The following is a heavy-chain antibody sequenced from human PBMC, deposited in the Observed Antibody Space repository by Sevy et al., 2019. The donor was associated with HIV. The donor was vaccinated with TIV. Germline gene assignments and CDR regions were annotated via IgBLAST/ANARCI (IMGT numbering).Heavy chain of an antibody. CDR1: GFTFSGSA. CDR3: TRHIDTAIYDAFDI. D-gene: IGHD5-18*01. V-gene: IGHV3-73*01. J-gene: IGHJ3*02. Sequence: GGSLRLSCAASGFTFSGSAMHWVRQASGKGLEWVGRIRSKANSYATAYAASVKGRFTTSRDDSKNTAYQQMNSLKTEDTAVDYCTRHIDTAIYDAFDIWGQGTMVTVSS. CDR2: IRSKANSYAT.